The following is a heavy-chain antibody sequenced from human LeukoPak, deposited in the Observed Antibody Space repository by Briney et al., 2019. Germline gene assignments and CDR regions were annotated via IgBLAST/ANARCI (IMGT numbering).Heavy chain of an antibody. CDR2: ISYDGSNK. Sequence: GGSLRLSCAASGFTFSSYAMHWVRQAPGKGLEWVAVISYDGSNKYYADSVKGRFTISRDNSKNTLYLQMNSLRAEDTAVYYCARPIAVASDYWGQGTLVTVSS. CDR1: GFTFSSYA. D-gene: IGHD6-19*01. CDR3: ARPIAVASDY. J-gene: IGHJ4*02. V-gene: IGHV3-30-3*01.